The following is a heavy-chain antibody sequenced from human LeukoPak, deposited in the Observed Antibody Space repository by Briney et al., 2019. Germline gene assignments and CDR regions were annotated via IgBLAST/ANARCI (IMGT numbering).Heavy chain of an antibody. V-gene: IGHV3-33*06. Sequence: SGGSLRLSCAASGFTFSSYGMHWVRQAPGKGLEWVAVIWYDGSNKYYADSVKGRFTISRDNSKNTLYLQMNSLRAEDTAVYYCAKDRLTTVTTVEDAFDIWGQGTMVTVSS. CDR2: IWYDGSNK. CDR3: AKDRLTTVTTVEDAFDI. J-gene: IGHJ3*02. CDR1: GFTFSSYG. D-gene: IGHD4-17*01.